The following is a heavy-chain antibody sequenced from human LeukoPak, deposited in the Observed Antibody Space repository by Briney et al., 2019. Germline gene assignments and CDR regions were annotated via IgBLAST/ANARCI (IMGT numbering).Heavy chain of an antibody. CDR3: AKGYGSGSYCFDY. J-gene: IGHJ4*02. D-gene: IGHD3-10*01. Sequence: GGSLRLSCAASGFTFSSYAMSWVRQAPGKGLEWVSGISGSGGSTYYADSVKGRFTISRDNSKNTLYLQMNSLRAEDTAIYYCAKGYGSGSYCFDYWGQGTLVTVSS. CDR2: ISGSGGST. V-gene: IGHV3-23*01. CDR1: GFTFSSYA.